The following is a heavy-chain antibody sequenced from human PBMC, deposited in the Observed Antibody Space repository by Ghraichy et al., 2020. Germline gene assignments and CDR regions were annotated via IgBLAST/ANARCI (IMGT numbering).Heavy chain of an antibody. Sequence: GGSLRLSCSASGFIFSRYAMHWVRQAPGKGLKYVSAINDNGGSTYYADSVKGRFTISRDNSKNTLYLQMSSLRAEDTAFYYCVKSVVISTTRYDAFDIWGQGTMVTVSS. CDR3: VKSVVISTTRYDAFDI. CDR2: INDNGGST. V-gene: IGHV3-64D*06. D-gene: IGHD1-26*01. CDR1: GFIFSRYA. J-gene: IGHJ3*02.